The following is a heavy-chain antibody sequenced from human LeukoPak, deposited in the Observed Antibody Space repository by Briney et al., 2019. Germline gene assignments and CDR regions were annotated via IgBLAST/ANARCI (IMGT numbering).Heavy chain of an antibody. CDR3: ARDPNGDYIGAFDM. CDR1: GFTFSACA. Sequence: GGSLRLSCTASGFTFSACAMMWVRQAPGKGPEWVSAIRGGGGSAFYADSVKGRFTISRDNSKYTLFLQMNSLRAEDTAVYYCARDPNGDYIGAFDMWGPGTMVTVSS. CDR2: IRGGGGSA. V-gene: IGHV3-23*01. D-gene: IGHD4-17*01. J-gene: IGHJ3*02.